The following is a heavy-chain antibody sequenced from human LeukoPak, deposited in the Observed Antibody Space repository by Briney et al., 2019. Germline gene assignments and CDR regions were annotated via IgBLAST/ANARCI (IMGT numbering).Heavy chain of an antibody. CDR3: ASFTTIFGVVAYFDY. D-gene: IGHD3-3*01. CDR2: INHSGSA. CDR1: GGSFSDYS. Sequence: SETLSLTCAVSGGSFSDYSWSWIRQPPGKGLKWIGEINHSGSANYNPSLKSRITISVDTSKNQFSLKLSSVTAADTAVYYCASFTTIFGVVAYFDYWGQGTLVTVSS. J-gene: IGHJ4*02. V-gene: IGHV4-34*01.